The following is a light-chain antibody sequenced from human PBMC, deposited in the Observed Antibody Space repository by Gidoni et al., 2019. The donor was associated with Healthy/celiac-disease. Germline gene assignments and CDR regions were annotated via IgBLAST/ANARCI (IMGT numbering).Light chain of an antibody. CDR2: DAS. CDR3: QQRSNWPPWT. Sequence: IVLTQSPAPLSLSPGERATLSCRASQSVSSYLAWYQQKPGQAPRRLIYDASNRATGIPARFSGSGSGTDFTLTISSLEPEDFAVYYCQQRSNWPPWTFGQGTKVEIK. CDR1: QSVSSY. V-gene: IGKV3-11*01. J-gene: IGKJ1*01.